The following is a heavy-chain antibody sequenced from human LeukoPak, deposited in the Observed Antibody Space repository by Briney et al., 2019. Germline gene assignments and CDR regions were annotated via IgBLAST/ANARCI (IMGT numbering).Heavy chain of an antibody. J-gene: IGHJ4*02. D-gene: IGHD3-22*01. CDR2: ISSSSSYI. V-gene: IGHV3-21*01. Sequence: GGSPRLSGAASGFTFSSYSMNWVRQAPGKGLEWVSSISSSSSYIYYADSVKGRFTISRDNAKNSLYLQMNSLRAEDTAVYYCARASTLQITMIVVDHLDLDYWGQGTLVTVSS. CDR3: ARASTLQITMIVVDHLDLDY. CDR1: GFTFSSYS.